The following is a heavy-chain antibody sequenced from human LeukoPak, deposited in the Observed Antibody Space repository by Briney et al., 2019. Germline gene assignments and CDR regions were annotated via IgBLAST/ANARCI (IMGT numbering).Heavy chain of an antibody. D-gene: IGHD5-18*01. CDR1: GYTVTSYY. V-gene: IGHV1-46*03. Sequence: ASVKVSCKASGYTVTSYYMHWVRQAPGQGLEWMAILNPSGGSSNYAQKFQGRATLTRATSTGTVYMELSSLRSEDTAVYYCAILDTAYGMDVWGQGTTVTVSS. CDR3: AILDTAYGMDV. J-gene: IGHJ6*02. CDR2: LNPSGGSS.